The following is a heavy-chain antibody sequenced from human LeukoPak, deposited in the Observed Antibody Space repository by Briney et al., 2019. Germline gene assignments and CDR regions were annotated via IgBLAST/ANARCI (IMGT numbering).Heavy chain of an antibody. Sequence: PSETLSLTCTVSGGSISSYYWSWIRQPPGKGLEWIGYIYYSGSTNYNPSLKSRVTISVDTSKNQFSLKLSSVTAADTAVYYCARAESSSPYYYYGMDVWGQGTTVTVSS. D-gene: IGHD6-13*01. CDR1: GGSISSYY. CDR3: ARAESSSPYYYYGMDV. J-gene: IGHJ6*02. V-gene: IGHV4-59*01. CDR2: IYYSGST.